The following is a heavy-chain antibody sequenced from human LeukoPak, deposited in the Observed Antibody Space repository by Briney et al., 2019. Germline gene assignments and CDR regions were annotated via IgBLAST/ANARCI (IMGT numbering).Heavy chain of an antibody. Sequence: SETLSLTCTVSGGSISSYYWSWIRQPPGKGLEWIGYIYYSGSTNYNPSLKSRVTISVDTSKNQFSLKLSSVTAADTAVYYCAREYVDTAMVVSYYFDYWGQGTLVTVSS. J-gene: IGHJ4*02. CDR1: GGSISSYY. CDR2: IYYSGST. CDR3: AREYVDTAMVVSYYFDY. D-gene: IGHD5-18*01. V-gene: IGHV4-59*01.